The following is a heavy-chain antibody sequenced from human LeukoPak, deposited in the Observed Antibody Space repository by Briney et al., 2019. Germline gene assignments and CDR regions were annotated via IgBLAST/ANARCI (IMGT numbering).Heavy chain of an antibody. CDR2: MNPNSGHT. CDR1: GYTFTTND. CDR3: AREVSGDFALDS. J-gene: IGHJ4*02. Sequence: ASVKVSCKASGYTFTTNDINWVRQAAGQGLEWMGWMNPNSGHTDYAPKSQGRITMTRNTSINTAYMELSSLTSEDTAVYLCAREVSGDFALDSWGQGTLVTVSS. V-gene: IGHV1-8*01.